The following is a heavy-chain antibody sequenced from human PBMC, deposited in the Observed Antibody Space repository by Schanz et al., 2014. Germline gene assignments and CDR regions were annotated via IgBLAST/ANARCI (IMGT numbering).Heavy chain of an antibody. Sequence: QLMQSGSEVRKPGASVKVSCKASGYIFGSHGMTWVRQAPGQGLEWMGWMNSKTGNTGYAQKFQGRVTMTRDTSTSTVYMELSSLRSEDTAVYYCARDGEAAAGCDYWGQGTLVTVSS. CDR1: GYIFGSHG. CDR2: MNSKTGNT. V-gene: IGHV1-8*01. CDR3: ARDGEAAAGCDY. J-gene: IGHJ4*02. D-gene: IGHD6-13*01.